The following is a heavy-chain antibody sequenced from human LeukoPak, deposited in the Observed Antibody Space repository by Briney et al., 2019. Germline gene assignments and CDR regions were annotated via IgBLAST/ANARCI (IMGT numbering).Heavy chain of an antibody. V-gene: IGHV3-48*03. CDR3: ARGYYDISAADY. J-gene: IGHJ4*02. Sequence: GGSLRLSCAASGFTFSSYEMNWVRQAPGKGLEWVSYISSSGSTIYYADSVKGRFTISRDNAKNSLYLQMNSLRAEDTAVYYCARGYYDISAADYWGQGTLVTVSS. CDR2: ISSSGSTI. CDR1: GFTFSSYE. D-gene: IGHD3-22*01.